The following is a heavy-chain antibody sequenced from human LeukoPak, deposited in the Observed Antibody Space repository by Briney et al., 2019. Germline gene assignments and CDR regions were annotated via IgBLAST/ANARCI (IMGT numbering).Heavy chain of an antibody. V-gene: IGHV4-59*01. Sequence: SETLSLTCTVSGGSISSYYWSWIRRPPGKGLEWIGYIYYSGSTNYNPSLKSRVTISVDTSKNQFSLKLSSVTAADTAVYYCARGDSSGYYGWFDPWGQGTLVTVSS. CDR3: ARGDSSGYYGWFDP. D-gene: IGHD3-22*01. J-gene: IGHJ5*02. CDR2: IYYSGST. CDR1: GGSISSYY.